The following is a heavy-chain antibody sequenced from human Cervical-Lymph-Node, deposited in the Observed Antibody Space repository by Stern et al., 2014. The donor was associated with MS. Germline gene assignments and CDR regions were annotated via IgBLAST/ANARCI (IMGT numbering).Heavy chain of an antibody. D-gene: IGHD3-22*01. CDR2: IYHSGGT. Sequence: VQLEESGPGLVKPSQTLSLTCTVSGGSISSVGYYWSWIRQHPGKGLEWIGYIYHSGGTYYKSSLKSRVTISVDTSKNQFSLKLSSVTAADTAVYYCARNGDYDSGGWVYWGQGTLVTVSS. V-gene: IGHV4-31*03. CDR1: GGSISSVGYY. J-gene: IGHJ4*02. CDR3: ARNGDYDSGGWVY.